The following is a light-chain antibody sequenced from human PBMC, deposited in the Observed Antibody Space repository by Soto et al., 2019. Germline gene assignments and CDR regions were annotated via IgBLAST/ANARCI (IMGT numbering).Light chain of an antibody. CDR1: QSISSW. J-gene: IGKJ5*01. Sequence: DIQLTQSPSFLSASVGDRVTITCRASQSISSWLAWYQQKPGKAPKLLIYDASSLESGVPSTFSGSRSGTEFTLTISSLQPDDFATYYCQQYEGYPYTFGPGTRLEIK. V-gene: IGKV1-5*01. CDR3: QQYEGYPYT. CDR2: DAS.